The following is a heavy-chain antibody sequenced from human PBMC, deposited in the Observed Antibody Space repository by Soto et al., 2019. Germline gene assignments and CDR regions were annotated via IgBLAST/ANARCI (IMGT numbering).Heavy chain of an antibody. CDR1: GGTFSSYA. J-gene: IGHJ3*02. Sequence: QVQLVQSGAEVKKPGSSVKVSCKASGGTFSSYAISWVRQATGQGLEWMGGIIPIFGTANYAQKFQSRVTITTDESTSTAYMELSSLRSEDTAVYYCARRSALAYCGGDCYSGAFDIWGQGTMVTVSS. CDR3: ARRSALAYCGGDCYSGAFDI. V-gene: IGHV1-69*01. D-gene: IGHD2-21*02. CDR2: IIPIFGTA.